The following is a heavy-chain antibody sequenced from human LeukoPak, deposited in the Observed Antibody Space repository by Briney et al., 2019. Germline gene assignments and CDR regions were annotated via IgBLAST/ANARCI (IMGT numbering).Heavy chain of an antibody. D-gene: IGHD3-16*01. J-gene: IGHJ6*03. V-gene: IGHV3-7*01. Sequence: PGGSLRLSCVASGFIFSNSWMSWVRQAPGKGLEWVANIKHDGGEKYYVDSVKGRFTISRDNAKNSLDLQMNNLRVEDTAVYYCARVMSASVWRSYGSYYYYYYMDIWGRGTTVTVSS. CDR1: GFIFSNSW. CDR3: ARVMSASVWRSYGSYYYYYYMDI. CDR2: IKHDGGEK.